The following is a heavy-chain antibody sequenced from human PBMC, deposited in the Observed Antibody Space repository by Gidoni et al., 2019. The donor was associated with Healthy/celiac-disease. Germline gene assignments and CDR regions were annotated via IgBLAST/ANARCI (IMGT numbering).Heavy chain of an antibody. Sequence: QLQLQESGPGLVKPSETLSLTCTVSGGSISSSSYYWGWIRQPPGKGLEWIGSIYYSGSTYYNPSLKSRVTISVDTSKNQFSLKLSSVTAADTAVYYCASCFSEDWYFDLWGRGTLVTVSS. J-gene: IGHJ2*01. V-gene: IGHV4-39*07. D-gene: IGHD6-19*01. CDR2: IYYSGST. CDR3: ASCFSEDWYFDL. CDR1: GGSISSSSYY.